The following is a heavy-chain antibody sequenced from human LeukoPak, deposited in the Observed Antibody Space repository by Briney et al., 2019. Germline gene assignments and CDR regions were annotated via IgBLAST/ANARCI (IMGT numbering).Heavy chain of an antibody. V-gene: IGHV1-8*03. Sequence: GASVKVSCKASGYTFTSYDISWVRQATGQGPEWMGWMNPNSGNTGYAQKFQGRVTITRNTSISTAYMELSSLRSEDTAVYYCARGVAYDSSGVGDYWGQGTLVTVSS. CDR3: ARGVAYDSSGVGDY. J-gene: IGHJ4*02. CDR1: GYTFTSYD. CDR2: MNPNSGNT. D-gene: IGHD3-22*01.